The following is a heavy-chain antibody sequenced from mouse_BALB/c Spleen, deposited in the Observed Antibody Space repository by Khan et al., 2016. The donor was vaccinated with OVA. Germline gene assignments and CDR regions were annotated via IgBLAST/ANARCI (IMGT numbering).Heavy chain of an antibody. V-gene: IGHV1S81*02. CDR2: TNPTNGRT. D-gene: IGHD1-1*01. CDR3: ARIKKIVATYFDY. J-gene: IGHJ2*01. Sequence: QVQLKQSGAELVKAGASVKMSCKASGYTFTSYWMHWGKQRLGQGLEWFAETNPTNGRTYYNEKFKSKATLTVDKSSSTAYMLLSGPTFEDSAVYYCARIKKIVATYFDYWGQGTTLTVSS. CDR1: GYTFTSYW.